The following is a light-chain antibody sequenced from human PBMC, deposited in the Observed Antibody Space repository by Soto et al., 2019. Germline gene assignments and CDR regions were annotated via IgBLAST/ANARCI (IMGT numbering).Light chain of an antibody. CDR1: QSVSSN. CDR2: GAS. CDR3: QEYNNWPPMNT. Sequence: EIVMTQSPSTLYASPGERATLSCTASQSVSSNLAWYQQKPGQAPRPLIYGASTRATGIPARFSGSGSGTEFTLTISSLESEDFAVYYCQEYNNWPPMNTFGQGAKLEIK. J-gene: IGKJ2*01. V-gene: IGKV3-15*01.